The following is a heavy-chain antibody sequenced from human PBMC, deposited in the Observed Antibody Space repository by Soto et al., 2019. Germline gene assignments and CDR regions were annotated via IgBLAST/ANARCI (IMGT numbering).Heavy chain of an antibody. CDR3: ARIRGADILTRETYGMDV. D-gene: IGHD3-9*01. V-gene: IGHV2-70*01. Sequence: SGPTLVNPTQTLTLTCTFSGFSLSTSGMCVSWIRQPPGKSLEWLALIDWDDDKYYSTSLKTRLTISKDTSKNQVVLTMTNMDPVHTPTYYCARIRGADILTRETYGMDVWGQGTTVPVSS. CDR1: GFSLSTSGMC. CDR2: IDWDDDK. J-gene: IGHJ6*02.